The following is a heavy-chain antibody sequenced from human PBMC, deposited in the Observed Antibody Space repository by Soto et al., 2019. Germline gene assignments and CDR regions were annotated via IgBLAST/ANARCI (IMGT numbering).Heavy chain of an antibody. CDR1: GYTFTSYG. V-gene: IGHV1-18*04. CDR3: ARDRWSGYYDSSGYYYEYFQH. J-gene: IGHJ1*01. CDR2: ISAYNGNT. Sequence: RASVKVSCKASGYTFTSYGISWVRQAPGQGLEWMGWISAYNGNTNYAQKLQGRVTMTTDTSTSTAYMELRSLRSDDTAVYYCARDRWSGYYDSSGYYYEYFQHWGEGTLVTVSS. D-gene: IGHD3-22*01.